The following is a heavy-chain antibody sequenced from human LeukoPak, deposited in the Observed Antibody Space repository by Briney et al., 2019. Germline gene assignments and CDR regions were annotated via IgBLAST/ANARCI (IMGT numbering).Heavy chain of an antibody. CDR2: INHSGST. CDR1: GGSFSGYY. CDR3: ARVNSSSWYVDY. V-gene: IGHV4-34*01. J-gene: IGHJ4*02. Sequence: SETLSLTCAVYGGSFSGYYWSWIRQPPGKGLEWIGEINHSGSTNYNPSLMSRVTISVDTSKNQFSLKLSSVTAADTAVYYCARVNSSSWYVDYWGQGTLVTVSS. D-gene: IGHD6-13*01.